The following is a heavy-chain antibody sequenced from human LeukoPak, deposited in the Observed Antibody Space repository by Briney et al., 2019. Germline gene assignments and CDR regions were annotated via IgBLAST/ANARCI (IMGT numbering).Heavy chain of an antibody. J-gene: IGHJ6*02. CDR3: ARAGHYYYGMDV. D-gene: IGHD3-10*01. Sequence: GGSLRLSCAASGFTFNTYGMHWVRQAPGKGLEWVAIIWYDGSNKYYADSVKGRFTISRDNSKNTLYLQMNSLRAEDTAVYYYARAGHYYYGMDVWGQGTTVTVSS. CDR1: GFTFNTYG. V-gene: IGHV3-33*01. CDR2: IWYDGSNK.